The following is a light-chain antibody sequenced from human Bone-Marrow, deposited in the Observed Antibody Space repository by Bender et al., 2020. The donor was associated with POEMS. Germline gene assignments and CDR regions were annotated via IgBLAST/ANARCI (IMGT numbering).Light chain of an antibody. V-gene: IGLV2-14*02. CDR1: NTDLGPHSV. CDR3: SSYATGTTVV. Sequence: QSALTQPASVSESPGQSITVSCTGDNTDLGPHSVVSWYQQHPGRVPKVMIYEDTKRPSGVSNRFSGSKTGYTASLTISGLQADDEANYHCSSYATGTTVVFGGGTKLTVL. CDR2: EDT. J-gene: IGLJ3*02.